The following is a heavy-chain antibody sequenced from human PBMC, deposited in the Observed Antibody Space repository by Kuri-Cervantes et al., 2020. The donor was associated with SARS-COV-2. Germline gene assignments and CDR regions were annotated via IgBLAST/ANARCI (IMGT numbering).Heavy chain of an antibody. Sequence: GSLRLSCTISGDSISTYYWSWIRQPAGKGLERIGRIYTSGTNYNPSLKSRVTMSIGTSKNQFSLKLTSVTAADTAVYYCARAWGGYYDFWNDYWGQGTLVTVSS. CDR2: IYTSGT. D-gene: IGHD3-3*01. CDR1: GDSISTYY. J-gene: IGHJ4*02. V-gene: IGHV4-4*07. CDR3: ARAWGGYYDFWNDY.